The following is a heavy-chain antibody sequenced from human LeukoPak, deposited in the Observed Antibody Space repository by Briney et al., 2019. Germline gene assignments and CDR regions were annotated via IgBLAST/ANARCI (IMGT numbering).Heavy chain of an antibody. D-gene: IGHD5-18*01. J-gene: IGHJ4*02. Sequence: GASLTLSCEASGFTFSNHYMSWIRQAPGKGLECLSYISGSGTDINYADSVRGRFTISRDNAKNLLYLQMNDLRVEDTAVYYCARTARHLDYWGQGTLVTVSS. CDR1: GFTFSNHY. V-gene: IGHV3-11*04. CDR2: ISGSGTDI. CDR3: ARTARHLDY.